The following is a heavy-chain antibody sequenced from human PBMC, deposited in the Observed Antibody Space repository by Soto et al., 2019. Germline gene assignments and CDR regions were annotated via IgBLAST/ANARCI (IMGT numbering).Heavy chain of an antibody. D-gene: IGHD6-25*01. Sequence: PWGCLVLSCAASGFTFDDYAMRWVRQAPGKGLEWVSVISWNSGSIGYADSVKGRFTISRDNAKNSLYLQMNSLRAEDTALYYCEAATAFNYWGQGTMVTVSS. CDR3: EAATAFNY. CDR2: ISWNSGSI. CDR1: GFTFDDYA. V-gene: IGHV3-9*01. J-gene: IGHJ4*02.